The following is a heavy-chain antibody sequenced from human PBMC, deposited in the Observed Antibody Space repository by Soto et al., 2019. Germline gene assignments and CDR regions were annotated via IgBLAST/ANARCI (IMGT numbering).Heavy chain of an antibody. Sequence: GESLKISCAASGFTFSSYSMNWVRQAPGKGLEWVSYISSSSSTIYYADSVKGRFTISRDNAKNSLYLQMNSLRDEDTAVYYCAREPPLYYDSSGYYTNWGAFDIWGQGTMVTVSS. V-gene: IGHV3-48*02. CDR2: ISSSSSTI. CDR3: AREPPLYYDSSGYYTNWGAFDI. D-gene: IGHD3-22*01. J-gene: IGHJ3*02. CDR1: GFTFSSYS.